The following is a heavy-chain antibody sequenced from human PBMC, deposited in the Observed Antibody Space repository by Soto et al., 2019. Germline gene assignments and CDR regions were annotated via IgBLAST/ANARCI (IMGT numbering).Heavy chain of an antibody. D-gene: IGHD1-26*01. J-gene: IGHJ6*02. CDR1: GFTFSSYG. V-gene: IGHV3-30*18. CDR2: ISYDESNK. CDR3: AKDLWELHYYYGMDV. Sequence: QVQLVESGGGVVQPGRSLRLSCAASGFTFSSYGMHWVRQAPGKGLEWVAVISYDESNKYYADSVKGRFTISRDNSKNTLYLQMNSLRAEDTAVYYCAKDLWELHYYYGMDVWGQGTTVTVSS.